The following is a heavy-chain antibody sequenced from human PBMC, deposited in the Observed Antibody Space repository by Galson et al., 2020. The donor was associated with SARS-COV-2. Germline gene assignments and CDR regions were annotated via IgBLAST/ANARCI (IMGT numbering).Heavy chain of an antibody. J-gene: IGHJ2*01. Sequence: SVKVSCKASGGTFSTYGISWVRQAPGQGLEWMGGIIPIFGTTNYPQKFQGRVAVTADKSTSTAYMELSSLTSEDTAVYYCAREGVPVALGGYFDLWGRGTLVAVSS. D-gene: IGHD2-2*01. V-gene: IGHV1-69*06. CDR3: AREGVPVALGGYFDL. CDR2: IIPIFGTT. CDR1: GGTFSTYG.